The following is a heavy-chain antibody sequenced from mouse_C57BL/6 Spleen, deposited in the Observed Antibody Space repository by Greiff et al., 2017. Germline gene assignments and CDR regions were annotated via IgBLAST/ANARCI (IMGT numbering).Heavy chain of an antibody. CDR3: AGGDDYDEDYFDY. D-gene: IGHD2-4*01. Sequence: VQLQQSVAELVRPGASVKLSCTASGFNIKNTYMHWVKHRPGQGLEWIGRIDPANGNTKYAPKFPGKATITADTSSNTAYLQLTSLTSEDTAIYYCAGGDDYDEDYFDYWGQGTTLTVSA. V-gene: IGHV14-3*01. CDR2: IDPANGNT. CDR1: GFNIKNTY. J-gene: IGHJ2*01.